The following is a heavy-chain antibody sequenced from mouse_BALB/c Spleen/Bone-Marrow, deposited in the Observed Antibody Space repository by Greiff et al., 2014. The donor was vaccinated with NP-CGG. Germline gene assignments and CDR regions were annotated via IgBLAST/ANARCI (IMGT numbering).Heavy chain of an antibody. D-gene: IGHD4-1*01. J-gene: IGHJ2*01. Sequence: VQLKQSGAGLVRPGASVKLSCTASGFNIKDTYMHWVKQRPEQGLEWIGRIDPANDYTKYDPKFQGTATITADKSSNTAYMQLSSLTSEDTAFYYCAPLTGTSDYWGQGTTLAVSS. V-gene: IGHV14-3*02. CDR2: IDPANDYT. CDR1: GFNIKDTY. CDR3: APLTGTSDY.